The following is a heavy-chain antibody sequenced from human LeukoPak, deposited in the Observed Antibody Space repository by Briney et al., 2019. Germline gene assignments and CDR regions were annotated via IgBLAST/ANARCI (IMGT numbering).Heavy chain of an antibody. J-gene: IGHJ3*02. CDR2: INHSGST. V-gene: IGHV4-34*01. CDR1: GGSFSGYY. D-gene: IGHD2-2*01. Sequence: SETLSLTCAVYGGSFSGYYWSWIRQPPGKGLEWIGEINHSGSTNYNPSLESRVTISVDTSKNQFSLKLSSVTAAGTAVYYCARRYCSSTSCYVRRENAFDIWGQGTMVTVSS. CDR3: ARRYCSSTSCYVRRENAFDI.